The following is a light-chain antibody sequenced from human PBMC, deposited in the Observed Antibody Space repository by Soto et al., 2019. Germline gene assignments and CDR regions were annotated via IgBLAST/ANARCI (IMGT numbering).Light chain of an antibody. Sequence: EIGLTHSPGTLSLSPSERATLSSRASQSVSNNYLAWYQQKPGQAPRLLIYGASNRATGIPDRFSGSGSGTDFTLTISRLEPEDFAVYYCQPYGSSGTFGQGTKV. CDR1: QSVSNNY. V-gene: IGKV3-20*01. CDR2: GAS. J-gene: IGKJ1*01. CDR3: QPYGSSGT.